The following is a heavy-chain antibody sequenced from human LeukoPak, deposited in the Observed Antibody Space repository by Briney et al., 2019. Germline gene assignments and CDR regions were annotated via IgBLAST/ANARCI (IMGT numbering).Heavy chain of an antibody. Sequence: PSETLSLTCTVSGGSISSYYWSWIRQPPGKELEWIGYIYYSGSTNYNPSLKSRVTISVDTSKNQFSLKLSSVTAADTAVYYCARDAGDYYYYYYMDVWGKGTTVTVSS. D-gene: IGHD3-10*01. CDR2: IYYSGST. CDR1: GGSISSYY. V-gene: IGHV4-59*01. CDR3: ARDAGDYYYYYYMDV. J-gene: IGHJ6*03.